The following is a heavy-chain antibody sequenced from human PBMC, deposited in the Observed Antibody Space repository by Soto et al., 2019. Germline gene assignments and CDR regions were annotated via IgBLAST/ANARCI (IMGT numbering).Heavy chain of an antibody. D-gene: IGHD3-9*01. Sequence: QLQLQESGSGLVKPSQTLSLTCAVSGGSISSGGYSWSWIRQPPGKGLEWIGYIYHSGSTYYNPSLKSRVTISVDRSKNQFSLKLSSVTAADTAVYYCARAGKGYDILTGYYTIDAFDIWGQGTMVTVSS. CDR1: GGSISSGGYS. CDR2: IYHSGST. J-gene: IGHJ3*02. V-gene: IGHV4-30-2*01. CDR3: ARAGKGYDILTGYYTIDAFDI.